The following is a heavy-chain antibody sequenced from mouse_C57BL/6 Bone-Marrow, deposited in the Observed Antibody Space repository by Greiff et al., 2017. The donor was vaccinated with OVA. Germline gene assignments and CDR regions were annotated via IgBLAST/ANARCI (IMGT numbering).Heavy chain of an antibody. CDR2: INPNNGGT. J-gene: IGHJ1*03. V-gene: IGHV1-22*01. D-gene: IGHD2-4*01. Sequence: VHVKQSGPELVKPGASVKMSCKASGYTFTDYNMHWVKQSHGKSLEWIGYINPNNGGTSYNQKFKGKATLTVNKSSSTAYMELRSLTSEDSAVYYCASYYDYDGWYFDVWGTGTTVTVSS. CDR1: GYTFTDYN. CDR3: ASYYDYDGWYFDV.